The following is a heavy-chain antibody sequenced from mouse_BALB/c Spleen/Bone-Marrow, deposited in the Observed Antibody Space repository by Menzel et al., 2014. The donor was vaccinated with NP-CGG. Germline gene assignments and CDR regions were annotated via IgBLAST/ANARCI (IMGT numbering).Heavy chain of an antibody. V-gene: IGHV1-69*02. J-gene: IGHJ2*01. D-gene: IGHD4-1*01. CDR2: IFPSETYT. CDR3: TRDNWDY. Sequence: LQESGAELVRPGASVKLSCKASGYTFTSHWINWVKQRPGQGLEWIGNIFPSETYTNYNQKFKDKATLTVDKSSSTAYMQLSSPTSEDSAVYYCTRDNWDYWGQGTTLTVSS. CDR1: GYTFTSHW.